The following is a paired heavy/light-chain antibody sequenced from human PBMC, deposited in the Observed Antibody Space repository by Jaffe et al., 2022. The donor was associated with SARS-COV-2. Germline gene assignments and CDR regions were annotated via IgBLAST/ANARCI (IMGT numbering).Light chain of an antibody. V-gene: IGKV4-1*01. CDR2: WAS. Sequence: DIVLTQSPDSLAVSLGERATINCKSSQSLLSSSNNRNYLTWFQQKPGQPPNVLISWASTRESGVPDRFSGSGSGTDFTLTISRLQAEDVAIYYCQQYYGAPLTFGGGTKVEIK. J-gene: IGKJ4*01. CDR1: QSLLSSSNNRNY. CDR3: QQYYGAPLT.
Heavy chain of an antibody. D-gene: IGHD3-16*01. CDR3: ARGEGVGAYLFDS. Sequence: HVQLVQSGAEVKRPGASVKVSCRTSGYTFTSNSIHWVRQAPGQKFEWMGLMNGGNDDTTYSQKFQGRVSITRDTSASTAYLELSSLRSEDTALYYCARGEGVGAYLFDSWGQGTLVTVSS. CDR1: GYTFTSNS. J-gene: IGHJ4*02. CDR2: MNGGNDDT. V-gene: IGHV1-3*01.